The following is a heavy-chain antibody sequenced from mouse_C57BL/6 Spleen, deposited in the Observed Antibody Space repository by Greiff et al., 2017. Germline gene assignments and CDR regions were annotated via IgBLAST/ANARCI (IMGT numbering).Heavy chain of an antibody. CDR1: GYTFTSYW. V-gene: IGHV1-50*01. D-gene: IGHD1-1*01. J-gene: IGHJ2*01. CDR3: ARRYYGSSYGNY. CDR2: IDPSDSYT. Sequence: VKLQQPGAELVKPGASVKLSCKASGYTFTSYWMQWVKQRPGQGLEWIGEIDPSDSYTNYNQKFKGKATLTVDTSSSTAYMQLSSLTSEDSAVYYCARRYYGSSYGNYWGQGTTLTVSS.